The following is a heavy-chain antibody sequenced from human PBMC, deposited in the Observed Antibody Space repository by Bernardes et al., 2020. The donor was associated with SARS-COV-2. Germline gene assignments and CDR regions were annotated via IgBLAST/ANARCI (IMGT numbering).Heavy chain of an antibody. J-gene: IGHJ4*02. CDR1: GFTFNTHW. V-gene: IGHV3-7*04. CDR3: AGGGGY. Sequence: GVLRLSCAASGFTFNTHWMRWVRQAPGKGLECVASINQDGSHADYVDSVKGRFTISRDNAKNSLYLQMNGLRVEDTALYYCAGGGGYWGQGALVTVSS. CDR2: INQDGSHA. D-gene: IGHD2-15*01.